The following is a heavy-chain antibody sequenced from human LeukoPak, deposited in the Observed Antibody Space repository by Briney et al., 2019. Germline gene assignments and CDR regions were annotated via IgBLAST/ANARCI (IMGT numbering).Heavy chain of an antibody. D-gene: IGHD3-22*01. CDR3: ARAYYYDSSGYPDFYYFDY. J-gene: IGHJ4*02. CDR1: GGSISSGSYY. V-gene: IGHV4-61*01. Sequence: SETLSLTCTVSGGSISSGSYYWSWIRQPPGKGLEWTGYIYYSGSTNYNPSLKSRVTISVDTSKNQFSLKLSSVTAADTAVYYCARAYYYDSSGYPDFYYFDYWGQGTLVTVSS. CDR2: IYYSGST.